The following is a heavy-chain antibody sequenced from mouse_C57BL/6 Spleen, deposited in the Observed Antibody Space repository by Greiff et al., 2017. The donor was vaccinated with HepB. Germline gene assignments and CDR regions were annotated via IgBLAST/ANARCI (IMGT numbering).Heavy chain of an antibody. J-gene: IGHJ3*01. V-gene: IGHV1-61*01. CDR2: IYPSDSET. CDR3: ASGYDTWFAY. D-gene: IGHD2-2*01. CDR1: GYTFTSYW. Sequence: VQLQQSGAELVRPGSSVKLSCKASGYTFTSYWMDWVKQRPGQGLEWIGNIYPSDSETHYNQKFKDKATLTVDKSSSTAYMQLSSLTSEDSAVYYCASGYDTWFAYWGQGTLVTVSA.